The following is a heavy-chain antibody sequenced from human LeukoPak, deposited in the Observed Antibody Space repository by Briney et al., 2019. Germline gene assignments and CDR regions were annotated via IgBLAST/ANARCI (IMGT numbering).Heavy chain of an antibody. Sequence: GASVKVSCKASGYTFTDYYMHWVQQAPGKGLEWMGRVDPEDGETIYAEKFQGRVTITADTSTDTAYMELSSLGSEDTAVYYCATGPPIVVVPAASGMDVWGKGTTVTVSS. CDR2: VDPEDGET. J-gene: IGHJ6*04. V-gene: IGHV1-69-2*01. CDR1: GYTFTDYY. D-gene: IGHD2-2*01. CDR3: ATGPPIVVVPAASGMDV.